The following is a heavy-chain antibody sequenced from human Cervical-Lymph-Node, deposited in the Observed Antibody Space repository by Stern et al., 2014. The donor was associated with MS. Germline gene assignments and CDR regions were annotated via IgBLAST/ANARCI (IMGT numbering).Heavy chain of an antibody. CDR3: VRDLNL. CDR1: GASITNSY. Sequence: QVQLQESGPGLVKPSETLSLTCSVSGASITNSYWGWIRQPAGRRLEWIGRMYSDGSGIPYYSPSLKSRVTMSLDTSKNQLSLNLASVTAADTAVYYCVRDLNLWGQGTLATVSS. V-gene: IGHV4-4*07. J-gene: IGHJ4*02. CDR2: MYSDGSGIP.